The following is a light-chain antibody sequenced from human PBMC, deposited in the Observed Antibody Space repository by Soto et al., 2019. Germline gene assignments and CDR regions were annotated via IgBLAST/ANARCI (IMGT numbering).Light chain of an antibody. V-gene: IGLV7-46*01. CDR2: DTH. J-gene: IGLJ2*01. Sequence: QAVVTQEPSLTVSPGGTVTLTCGSRTGAVTSGHSPYWFQQKPGQAPMTLIYDTHNKHSCTPARFSGSVLGGKAALTLSGAQPEDEADYDCVLAYSGAYVGFGGGTKLTVL. CDR3: VLAYSGAYVG. CDR1: TGAVTSGHS.